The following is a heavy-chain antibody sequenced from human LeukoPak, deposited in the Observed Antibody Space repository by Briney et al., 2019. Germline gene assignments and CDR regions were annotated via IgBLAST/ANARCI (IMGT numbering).Heavy chain of an antibody. CDR2: ISGSGGST. CDR3: AKGGGDNLIFYGMDV. CDR1: GFTFSSYA. D-gene: IGHD4-17*01. Sequence: GGSLRLSCAASGFTFSSYAMSWVRQAPGKGLEWVSGISGSGGSTYYADSVKGRFTISRDNSKNTLYLQMNSLRAEDTAVYYCAKGGGDNLIFYGMDVWGQGTTVTVSS. J-gene: IGHJ6*02. V-gene: IGHV3-23*01.